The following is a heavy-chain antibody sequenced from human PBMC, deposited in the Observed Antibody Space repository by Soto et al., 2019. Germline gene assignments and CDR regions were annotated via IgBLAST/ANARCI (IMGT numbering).Heavy chain of an antibody. V-gene: IGHV3-30-3*01. J-gene: IGHJ4*02. Sequence: GGSLRLSCAASGFTFSSYAMHWVRQAPGKGLEWVAVISYDGSNKYYADSVKGRFTISRDNSKNTLYLQMNSLRAEDTAVYYCARDGGRVVVPAAPYYFDYWGQGTLVTVSS. CDR2: ISYDGSNK. CDR3: ARDGGRVVVPAAPYYFDY. CDR1: GFTFSSYA. D-gene: IGHD2-2*01.